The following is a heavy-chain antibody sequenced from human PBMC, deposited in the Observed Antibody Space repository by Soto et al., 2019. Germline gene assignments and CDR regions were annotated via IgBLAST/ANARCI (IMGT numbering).Heavy chain of an antibody. D-gene: IGHD2-21*01. J-gene: IGHJ6*02. CDR2: FDPEDGET. CDR3: ETQTMWGMDV. Sequence: ASVKVSCKVSGYTLTELSMHWVRQAPGKGLEWMGGFDPEDGETIYAQKFQGRVTMTEDTSTDTAYIELSSLRSEDTAEYYSETQTMWGMDVGGQGTTVTVSS. V-gene: IGHV1-24*01. CDR1: GYTLTELS.